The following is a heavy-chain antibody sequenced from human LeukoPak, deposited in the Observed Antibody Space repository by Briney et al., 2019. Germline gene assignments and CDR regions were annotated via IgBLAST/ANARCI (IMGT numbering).Heavy chain of an antibody. CDR2: IYPSDSDT. J-gene: IGHJ4*02. Sequence: GESLKISCKGSGYIFSTNWIGWVRQMPGKGLEWMGIIYPSDSDTRYNPSFQGQVIISADKSISTAYLQWSSLKASDTAMYYCARRSTTATYFDSWGQGTLVTVSS. CDR3: ARRSTTATYFDS. CDR1: GYIFSTNW. D-gene: IGHD1-1*01. V-gene: IGHV5-51*01.